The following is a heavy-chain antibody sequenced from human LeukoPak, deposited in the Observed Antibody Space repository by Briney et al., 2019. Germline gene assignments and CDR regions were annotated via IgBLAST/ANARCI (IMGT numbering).Heavy chain of an antibody. V-gene: IGHV3-53*01. CDR2: IYSGGST. D-gene: IGHD6-19*01. CDR1: GFTVSSNY. Sequence: PGGSLRLSCAASGFTVSSNYMSWVRQAPGKGLEWVSVIYSGGSTYYADSVKGRFTISRDNSKNTLYLQMNSLRAEDTAVYYCEQYSSGWSEGYYFDYWGQGTLVTVSS. J-gene: IGHJ4*02. CDR3: EQYSSGWSEGYYFDY.